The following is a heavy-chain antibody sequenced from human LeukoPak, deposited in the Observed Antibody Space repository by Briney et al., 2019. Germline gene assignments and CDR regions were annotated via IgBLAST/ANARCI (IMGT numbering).Heavy chain of an antibody. CDR3: VRHLSAGRLAFAI. D-gene: IGHD2-15*01. Sequence: SETLSLTCTVSGGSINSYYWSWIRQPPGKGLEWIGYIYYSGSTNYNPSLKSRVTISVDTSNNKFSLKLTSLTAADTAVYYCVRHLSAGRLAFAIWGQGTMVTVSS. V-gene: IGHV4-59*08. J-gene: IGHJ3*02. CDR2: IYYSGST. CDR1: GGSINSYY.